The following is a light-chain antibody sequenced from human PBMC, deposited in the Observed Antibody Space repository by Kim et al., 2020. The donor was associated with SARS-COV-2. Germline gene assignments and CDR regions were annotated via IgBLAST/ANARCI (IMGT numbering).Light chain of an antibody. J-gene: IGKJ5*01. Sequence: AFVGYLVTLAGRASRGVGNWLAWYPQKPGKAPKLLIYAASGLQSGVPSRFSGSGSGTDFTLTISSLQPEDFAIYYCQQANSFPITFGQGTRLEIK. CDR2: AAS. CDR3: QQANSFPIT. V-gene: IGKV1-12*01. CDR1: RGVGNW.